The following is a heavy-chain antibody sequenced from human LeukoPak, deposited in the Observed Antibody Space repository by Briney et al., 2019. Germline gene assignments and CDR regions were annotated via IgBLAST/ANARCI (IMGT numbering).Heavy chain of an antibody. CDR3: ARDRDQKSGSYEGY. J-gene: IGHJ4*02. CDR2: ISSSGSTI. CDR1: GFTFSSYA. V-gene: IGHV3-48*04. D-gene: IGHD1-26*01. Sequence: GRSLRLSCAASGFTFSSYAMHWVRQAPGKGLEWVSYISSSGSTIYYADSVKGRFTISRDNAKNSLYLQMNSLRAEDTAVYYCARDRDQKSGSYEGYWGQGTLVTVSS.